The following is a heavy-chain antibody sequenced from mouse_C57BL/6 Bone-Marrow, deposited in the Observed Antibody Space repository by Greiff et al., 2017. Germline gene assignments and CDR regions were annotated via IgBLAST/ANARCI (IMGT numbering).Heavy chain of an antibody. CDR3: ARRGGTVVAYYAMDD. Sequence: DVMLVESGGGLVQPGGSLKLSCAASGFTFSDYYMYWVRQTPEKRLEWVAYISNGGGSTYYPDTVKGRFTLSGDNAKTTLYLQMSRLKSEDTAMYYCARRGGTVVAYYAMDDWGKGTSVTVSS. CDR1: GFTFSDYY. CDR2: ISNGGGST. D-gene: IGHD1-1*01. V-gene: IGHV5-12*01. J-gene: IGHJ4*01.